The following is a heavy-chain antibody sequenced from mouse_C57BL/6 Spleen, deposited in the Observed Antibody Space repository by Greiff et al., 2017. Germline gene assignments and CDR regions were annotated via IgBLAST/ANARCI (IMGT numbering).Heavy chain of an antibody. D-gene: IGHD2-3*01. CDR2: IHPNSGST. V-gene: IGHV1-64*01. CDR1: GYTFTSYW. J-gene: IGHJ4*01. Sequence: QVQLQQSGAELVKPGASVKLSCKASGYTFTSYWMHWVKQRPGQGLEWIGMIHPNSGSTNYNEKFKSKATLTVDKSSSTAYMQLSSLTSEDSAVYYCARGGIYDGYLYAMDYWGQGTSVTVSS. CDR3: ARGGIYDGYLYAMDY.